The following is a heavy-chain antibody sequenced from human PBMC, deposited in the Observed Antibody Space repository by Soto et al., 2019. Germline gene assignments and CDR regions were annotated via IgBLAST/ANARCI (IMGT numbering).Heavy chain of an antibody. V-gene: IGHV4-4*02. J-gene: IGHJ4*02. Sequence: QVKLQESGPGLATPSGTLSLTCAVSGVSISSGNWWTWVRQSPQRGLEYIGEIFHDGTANYYPSFEIRVAITVDTSKNQFSLKLTSVTAADTAIYFCARLVYDTRLNYMYFDFWGQGTLVTVSS. CDR3: ARLVYDTRLNYMYFDF. CDR1: GVSISSGNW. D-gene: IGHD3-10*01. CDR2: IFHDGTA.